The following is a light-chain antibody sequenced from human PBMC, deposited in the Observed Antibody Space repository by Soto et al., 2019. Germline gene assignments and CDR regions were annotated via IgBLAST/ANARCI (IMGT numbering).Light chain of an antibody. CDR1: SSDVGTYKY. V-gene: IGLV2-8*01. J-gene: IGLJ1*01. CDR2: EVT. CDR3: SSYAGSNNFV. Sequence: QSALTQPPSASGSPGQSVTISCTVTSSDVGTYKYVSWYQQHPGKAPKLMIYEVTKRPSGVPDRFSGSKSGNTASLTVSGLQAEDEAVYYCSSYAGSNNFVIGTGTKVTVL.